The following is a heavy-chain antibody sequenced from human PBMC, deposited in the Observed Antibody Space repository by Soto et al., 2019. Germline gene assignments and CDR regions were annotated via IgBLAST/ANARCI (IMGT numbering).Heavy chain of an antibody. V-gene: IGHV3-30*04. D-gene: IGHD6-6*01. CDR2: ISYDGSNK. Sequence: HPGGSLRLSCAASGFTFTSYAMHWVRQAPGKGLEWVAVISYDGSNKYYADSVKGRFTISRDNSKNTLYLQMNSLRAEDTAVYYCARDFQPIEYSSSYYYYGMDVWGQGTTVTVSS. CDR1: GFTFTSYA. CDR3: ARDFQPIEYSSSYYYYGMDV. J-gene: IGHJ6*02.